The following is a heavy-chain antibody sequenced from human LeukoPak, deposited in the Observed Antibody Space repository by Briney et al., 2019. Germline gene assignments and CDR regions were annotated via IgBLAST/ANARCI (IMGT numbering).Heavy chain of an antibody. D-gene: IGHD3-22*01. CDR3: ARGDYYDSSGYYWFDP. CDR2: MNPNSGNT. Sequence: ASVKVSCKASGHTFTSYDINWVRQATGQGLEWMGWMNPNSGNTGYAQKFQGRVTMTRNTSISTAYMELSSLRSEDTAVYYCARGDYYDSSGYYWFDPWGQGTLVTVSS. J-gene: IGHJ5*02. CDR1: GHTFTSYD. V-gene: IGHV1-8*01.